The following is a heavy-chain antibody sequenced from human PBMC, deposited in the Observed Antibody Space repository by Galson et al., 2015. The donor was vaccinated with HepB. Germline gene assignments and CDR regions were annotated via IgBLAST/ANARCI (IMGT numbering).Heavy chain of an antibody. CDR2: INHSGST. D-gene: IGHD6-19*01. V-gene: IGHV4-34*01. Sequence: ETLSLTCAVYGGSFSGYYWSWIRQPPGKGLEWIGEINHSGSTNYNPSLKSRVTISVDTSKNQFSLKLSSVTAADTAVYYCARVEGSGWYVDYWGQGTLVTVSS. J-gene: IGHJ4*02. CDR3: ARVEGSGWYVDY. CDR1: GGSFSGYY.